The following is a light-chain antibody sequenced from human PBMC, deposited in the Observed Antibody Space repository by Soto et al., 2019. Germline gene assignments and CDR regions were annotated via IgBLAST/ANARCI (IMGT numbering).Light chain of an antibody. Sequence: DIQMTQSPSSLSASVGDRVTITCRASQNIQSHLSWYQQKPGKAPKVLISSASSLQYGAPLRFSGSGSGTDFSLTITSLQPEDFATYFCLQSSSTPLTFGQGTTVEVK. CDR1: QNIQSH. CDR2: SAS. J-gene: IGKJ1*01. CDR3: LQSSSTPLT. V-gene: IGKV1-39*01.